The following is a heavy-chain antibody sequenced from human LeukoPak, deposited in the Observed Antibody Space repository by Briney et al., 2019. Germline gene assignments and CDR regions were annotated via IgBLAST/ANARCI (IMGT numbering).Heavy chain of an antibody. V-gene: IGHV1-69*13. CDR3: ARAGGRYSSGWSPRYYYYGMDV. CDR1: GGTFSSYA. J-gene: IGHJ6*02. Sequence: SVKVSCKASGGTFSSYAISGVRQAPGQGLEWMGGIIPIFGTANYAQKFQGRVTITADESTSTAYMELSSLRSEDTAVYYCARAGGRYSSGWSPRYYYYGMDVWGQGTTVTVSS. D-gene: IGHD6-19*01. CDR2: IIPIFGTA.